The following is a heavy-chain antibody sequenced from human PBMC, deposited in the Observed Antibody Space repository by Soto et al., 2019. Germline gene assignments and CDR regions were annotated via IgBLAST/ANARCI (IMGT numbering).Heavy chain of an antibody. J-gene: IGHJ4*02. Sequence: QVQLVQSGAEVKKPGSSVKVSCKASGGTFSTYGMNWVRLAPGQGLEWMGGIIPKFGTTNYAQKFQGRVTITADEATNTAYMELNYLRSEDTAVYFCARELDPYSGGNSLSLGYWGQGTLVTVSS. CDR1: GGTFSTYG. CDR3: ARELDPYSGGNSLSLGY. V-gene: IGHV1-69*13. D-gene: IGHD2-21*01. CDR2: IIPKFGTT.